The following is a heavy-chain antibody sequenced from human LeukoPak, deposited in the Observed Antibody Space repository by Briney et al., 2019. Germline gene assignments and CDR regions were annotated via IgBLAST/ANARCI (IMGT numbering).Heavy chain of an antibody. CDR2: IYYSGST. D-gene: IGHD3-22*01. Sequence: SETLSLTCTVSGGSISSYYWSWIRQPPGKGLEWIGYIYYSGSTNYNPSLKSRVTISVDTSKNQFSLKLSSVTAADTAVYHCARGLGYYDSSVGYWGQGTLVTVSS. V-gene: IGHV4-59*01. CDR1: GGSISSYY. J-gene: IGHJ4*02. CDR3: ARGLGYYDSSVGY.